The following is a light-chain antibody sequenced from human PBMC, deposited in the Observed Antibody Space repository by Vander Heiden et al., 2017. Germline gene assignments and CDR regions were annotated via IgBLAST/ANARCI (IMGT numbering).Light chain of an antibody. CDR1: QSISSY. J-gene: IGKJ5*01. CDR2: AAS. Sequence: DIQMTQSPFSLSASVGDRVTITCRASQSISSYLDWYQQKPGKAPKLLIYAASSLQSGVPSRFSGSGSGTEFTLTISSLQPEDFATYYCQQSYSTPPITFGQGTRVEIK. CDR3: QQSYSTPPIT. V-gene: IGKV1-39*01.